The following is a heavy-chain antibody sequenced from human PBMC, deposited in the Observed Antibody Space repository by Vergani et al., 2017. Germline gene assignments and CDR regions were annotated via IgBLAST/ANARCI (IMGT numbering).Heavy chain of an antibody. CDR1: GYTFTSYG. CDR3: ARDPDIVVVPAAPYYYYYYGMDV. D-gene: IGHD2-2*01. J-gene: IGHJ6*02. CDR2: ISAYNGNT. V-gene: IGHV1-18*04. Sequence: QVQLVQSGAEVKKPGASVKVSCKASGYTFTSYGISWVRQAPGQGLEWMGWISAYNGNTNYAQKLQGRVTMTTDTSTSTAYMELRSRRSDDTAVYYCARDPDIVVVPAAPYYYYYYGMDVWGQGP.